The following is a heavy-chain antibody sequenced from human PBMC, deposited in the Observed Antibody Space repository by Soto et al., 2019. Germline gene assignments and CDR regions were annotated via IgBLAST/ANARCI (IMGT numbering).Heavy chain of an antibody. CDR1: GYTSTSYG. J-gene: IGHJ5*02. D-gene: IGHD3-9*01. CDR3: ARDPHDILTGYYDHNLFDP. CDR2: ISAYNGNT. V-gene: IGHV1-18*01. Sequence: ASVKVSCKASGYTSTSYGISWVRQAPGQGLEWMGWISAYNGNTNYVQKLQGRVTITTDTSTSTAYMELRSLRSDDTAVYYCARDPHDILTGYYDHNLFDPWGKGTLVTVSS.